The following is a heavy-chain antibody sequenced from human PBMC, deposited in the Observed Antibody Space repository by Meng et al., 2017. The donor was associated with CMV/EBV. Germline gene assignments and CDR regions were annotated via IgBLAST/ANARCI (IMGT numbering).Heavy chain of an antibody. CDR3: TRGVVPAATHYYYYYGMDV. J-gene: IGHJ6*02. CDR2: IRSKAYGGTT. D-gene: IGHD2-2*01. Sequence: GESLKISCAASGFTVSSNYMSWVRQAPGKGLEWVGFIRSKAYGGTTEYAASVKGRFTISRDDSKSIAYLQMNSLKTEDTAVYYCTRGVVPAATHYYYYYGMDVWGQGTTVTVSS. V-gene: IGHV3-49*04. CDR1: GFTVSSNY.